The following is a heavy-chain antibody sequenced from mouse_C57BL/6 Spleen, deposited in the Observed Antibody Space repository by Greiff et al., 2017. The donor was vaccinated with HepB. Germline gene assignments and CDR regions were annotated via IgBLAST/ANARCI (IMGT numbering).Heavy chain of an antibody. D-gene: IGHD1-1*01. CDR1: GYTFTDYY. J-gene: IGHJ2*01. CDR3: ARYELSGITTVVASFDY. V-gene: IGHV1-76*01. CDR2: IYPGSGNT. Sequence: QLQQSGAELVRPGASVKLSCKASGYTFTDYYINWVKQRPGQGLEWIARIYPGSGNTYYNEKFKGKATLTAEKSSSTAYMQLSSLTSEDSAVYFCARYELSGITTVVASFDYWGQGTTLTVSS.